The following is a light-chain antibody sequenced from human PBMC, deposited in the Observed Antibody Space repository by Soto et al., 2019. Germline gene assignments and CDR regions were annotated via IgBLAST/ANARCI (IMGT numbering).Light chain of an antibody. CDR3: QQYGSSPPRYT. CDR2: GTS. CDR1: QTLSSNY. J-gene: IGKJ2*01. V-gene: IGKV3-20*01. Sequence: EVVLTQSPGTLSLPPGARATLSCRASQTLSSNYLAWYQQIAGQAPRLLIYGTSSRATGIPDRYSGSGSGTDFTLTISILVLEDFAVYFCQQYGSSPPRYTFGEGTKLEIK.